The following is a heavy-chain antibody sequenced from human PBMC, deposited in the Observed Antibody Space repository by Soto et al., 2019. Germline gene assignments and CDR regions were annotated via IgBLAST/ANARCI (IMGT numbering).Heavy chain of an antibody. CDR3: TRGGISHGAHFYYMDV. Sequence: SETLSLTCVVSGGSLSDYFWSWIRQPPGMALEWIGEINHLGSINYNPSLKSRVTMSVDTSKNQFSLTLNSVTAADTATYYCTRGGISHGAHFYYMDVWNRGTTVTVS. J-gene: IGHJ6*03. CDR1: GGSLSDYF. D-gene: IGHD2-21*01. CDR2: INHLGSI. V-gene: IGHV4-34*01.